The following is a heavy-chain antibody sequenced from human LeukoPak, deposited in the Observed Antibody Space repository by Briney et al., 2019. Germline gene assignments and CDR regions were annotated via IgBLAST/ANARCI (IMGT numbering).Heavy chain of an antibody. CDR2: IKQDGSEK. J-gene: IGHJ4*02. CDR3: AGGYGFLIES. CDR1: RFTFSNYH. V-gene: IGHV3-7*04. D-gene: IGHD3-3*01. Sequence: GGSLRLYCAASRFTFSNYHMAWVRQAQGQGLEWVANIKQDGSEKYYGGSVKGRFTSSRDNAKDSLDLQLNSLRVEDTAVYFCAGGYGFLIESWGQGTLVTVSS.